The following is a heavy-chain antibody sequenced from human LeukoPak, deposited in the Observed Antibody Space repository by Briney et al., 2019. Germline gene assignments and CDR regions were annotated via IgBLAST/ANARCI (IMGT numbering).Heavy chain of an antibody. Sequence: GGSLRLSCAASGFTISDHQMIWVRQAPGKGLEWVGRSGNKANSYTTQYAASVKGRFTISRDESKDSLYLQMNSLKIEDTAVFCCVPLKWFDPWGQGTLVTVSS. CDR3: VPLKWFDP. V-gene: IGHV3-72*01. J-gene: IGHJ5*02. CDR2: SGNKANSYTT. CDR1: GFTISDHQ.